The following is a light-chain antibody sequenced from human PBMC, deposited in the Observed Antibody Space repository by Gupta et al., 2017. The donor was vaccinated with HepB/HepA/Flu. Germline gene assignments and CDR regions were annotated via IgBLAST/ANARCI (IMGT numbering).Light chain of an antibody. Sequence: QSLLTQPPSVYAAPSQKVTISCSGSSSNIGYSFVSWYQQVPGTAPKLLIYENNKRPSGIPDRFSGSKSGTSATLGIAGLQTGDEAEYYCGTWDNNLSIWVFGGGTRLTVL. CDR1: SSNIGYSF. V-gene: IGLV1-51*02. CDR2: ENN. CDR3: GTWDNNLSIWV. J-gene: IGLJ3*02.